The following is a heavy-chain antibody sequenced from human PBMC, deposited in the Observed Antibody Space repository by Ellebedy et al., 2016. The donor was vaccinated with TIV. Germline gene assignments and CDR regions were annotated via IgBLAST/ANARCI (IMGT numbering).Heavy chain of an antibody. CDR1: GFTFAIYS. CDR3: ATSNGHLDH. Sequence: GESLKISCAASGFTFAIYSMNWVRQAPGKGLEWVSYIPGSSSPIYYADSVKGRFTVSRDNAKNSLFLQMNSLRDEDTAVYYCATSNGHLDHWGQGTLVTVSS. D-gene: IGHD2-8*01. CDR2: IPGSSSPI. V-gene: IGHV3-48*02. J-gene: IGHJ4*02.